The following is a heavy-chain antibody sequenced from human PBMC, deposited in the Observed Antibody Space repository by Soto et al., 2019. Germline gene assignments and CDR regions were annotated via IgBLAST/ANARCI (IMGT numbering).Heavy chain of an antibody. CDR1: GGSTSSGGYS. V-gene: IGHV4-30-2*01. Sequence: PSETLSLTCAVSGGSTSSGGYSWSWIRQPPGKGLEWIGYIYHSGITYYNPSLKSRVTISVDRSKNQFSLKLSSVTAADTAVYYCARVGPYCSGGTCKVSWFDPWGQGTLVTVSS. CDR3: ARVGPYCSGGTCKVSWFDP. D-gene: IGHD2-15*01. CDR2: IYHSGIT. J-gene: IGHJ5*02.